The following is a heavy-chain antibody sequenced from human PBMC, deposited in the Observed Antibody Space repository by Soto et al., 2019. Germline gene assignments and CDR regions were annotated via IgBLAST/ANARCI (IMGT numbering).Heavy chain of an antibody. V-gene: IGHV4-31*03. D-gene: IGHD1-26*01. CDR1: GGSISGADYY. CDR2: IFYSGTS. Sequence: KTSEILSLTCNVSGGSISGADYYWSWIRQHPGKGLEWIGYIFYSGTSYYNYNSSLKSRLFMSLDPSKNNFFLKLTSVTAADTAVYYCARTRGASFFDFWGPGTLVTVPQ. J-gene: IGHJ4*02. CDR3: ARTRGASFFDF.